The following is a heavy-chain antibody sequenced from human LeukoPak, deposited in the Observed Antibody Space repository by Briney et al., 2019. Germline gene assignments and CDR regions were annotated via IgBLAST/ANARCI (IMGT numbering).Heavy chain of an antibody. V-gene: IGHV3-48*01. J-gene: IGHJ6*03. CDR2: ISSSSSTI. D-gene: IGHD6-13*01. CDR3: ARDGDSSSWFNYYYYYMDV. CDR1: GFTFSSYA. Sequence: GGSLRLSCAASGFTFSSYAMSWVRQAPGKGLEWVSYISSSSSTIYYADSVKGRFTISRDNAKNSLYLQMNSLRAEDTAVYYCARDGDSSSWFNYYYYYMDVWGKGTTVTVSS.